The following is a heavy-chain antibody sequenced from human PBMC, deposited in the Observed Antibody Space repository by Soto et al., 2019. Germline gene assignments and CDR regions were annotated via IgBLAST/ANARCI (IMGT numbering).Heavy chain of an antibody. CDR2: INAGNGNT. J-gene: IGHJ5*01. CDR1: GYTFTSYA. D-gene: IGHD2-2*01. V-gene: IGHV1-3*01. CDR3: ARGGYCTSTSCSWFDS. Sequence: ASVKVSCKASGYTFTSYASHWVRQAPGQRLEWMGWINAGNGNTKYSQKFQGTVTITRDTSASTAYMELSSLRSEDTAVYYCARGGYCTSTSCSWFDSWGQGTLVTVSS.